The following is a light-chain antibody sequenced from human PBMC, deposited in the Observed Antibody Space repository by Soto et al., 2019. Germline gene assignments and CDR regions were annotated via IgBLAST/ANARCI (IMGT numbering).Light chain of an antibody. Sequence: EIVLTQSPGTRSLSPGERASLSCKASQSVSSSYLAWYQQKPGQAPRLLIYGASSRATGITDRFSGSGSGTDFTLTISRLEPEDFAVYYCHQYDSSPLTFGGGTKVEIK. CDR3: HQYDSSPLT. V-gene: IGKV3-20*01. CDR2: GAS. J-gene: IGKJ4*01. CDR1: QSVSSSY.